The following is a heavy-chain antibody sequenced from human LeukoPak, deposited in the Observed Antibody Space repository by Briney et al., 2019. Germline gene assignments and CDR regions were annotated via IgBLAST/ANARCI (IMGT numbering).Heavy chain of an antibody. CDR1: GYIFTNFG. Sequence: ASVKVSCKPSGYIFTNFGINWVRQAPGQGLEWMGWFNPNSGGTNYAQKFQGRVTMTRDTSISTAYMELSRLRSDDTAVYYCARGYYGSGSYINWGQGTLVTVSS. V-gene: IGHV1-2*02. J-gene: IGHJ4*02. D-gene: IGHD3-10*01. CDR2: FNPNSGGT. CDR3: ARGYYGSGSYIN.